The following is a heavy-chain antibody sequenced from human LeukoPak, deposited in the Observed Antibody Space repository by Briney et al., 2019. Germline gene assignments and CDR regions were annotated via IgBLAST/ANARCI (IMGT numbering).Heavy chain of an antibody. CDR1: GGSISSSNW. V-gene: IGHV4-4*02. CDR3: ARVFDYSSGLGTDP. D-gene: IGHD6-19*01. CDR2: IYHSGST. J-gene: IGHJ5*02. Sequence: PSGTLSLTCAVSGGSISSSNWWSWVRQPPGKGLEWIGEIYHSGSTNYNPSLKSRVTISVDTSKNQFSLKLSSVTAADTAVYYCARVFDYSSGLGTDPWGQGTLVTVSS.